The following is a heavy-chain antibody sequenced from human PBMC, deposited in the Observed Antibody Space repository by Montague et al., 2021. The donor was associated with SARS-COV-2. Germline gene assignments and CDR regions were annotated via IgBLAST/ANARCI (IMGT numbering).Heavy chain of an antibody. CDR1: GFRFRTYW. J-gene: IGHJ3*01. D-gene: IGHD3-10*01. V-gene: IGHV3-74*01. Sequence: SLRLSCAASGFRFRTYWMAWVRQAPGKGLVWVSSINGGGSGTTYPDSVKGRFAISRDNAKNTLYLQMNSLRVDDTAVYYCLRENYGAFDAWGQGTMVTVSS. CDR3: LRENYGAFDA. CDR2: INGGGSGT.